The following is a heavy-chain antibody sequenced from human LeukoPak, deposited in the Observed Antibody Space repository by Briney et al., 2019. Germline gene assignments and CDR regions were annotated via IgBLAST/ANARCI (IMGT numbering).Heavy chain of an antibody. V-gene: IGHV4-59*11. CDR3: ARDYDFRVGQWYYAMDV. D-gene: IGHD3-3*01. Sequence: PSETLSLTCSVSGDSINNHYWNWIRQPPGKGLEWVGYIHYRGGTTYNPSLESRVTISVDRSKKEFSLKLISVTPADTAVYYCARDYDFRVGQWYYAMDVWGQGITVTVSS. J-gene: IGHJ6*02. CDR2: IHYRGGT. CDR1: GDSINNHY.